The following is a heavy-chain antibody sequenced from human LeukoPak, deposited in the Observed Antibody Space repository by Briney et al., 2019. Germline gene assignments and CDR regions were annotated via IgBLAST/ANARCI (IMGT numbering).Heavy chain of an antibody. D-gene: IGHD4-17*01. CDR3: ARGQGTVTTH. CDR2: INHSGSA. Sequence: SETLSLTCAVYGGSFSGYYWTWIRQPPGKGLEWIGEINHSGSANYNPSLKSRVTISLDTSKNQFSLELSSVTAADTAVYYCARGQGTVTTHWGQGTLVTVSS. V-gene: IGHV4-34*01. J-gene: IGHJ4*02. CDR1: GGSFSGYY.